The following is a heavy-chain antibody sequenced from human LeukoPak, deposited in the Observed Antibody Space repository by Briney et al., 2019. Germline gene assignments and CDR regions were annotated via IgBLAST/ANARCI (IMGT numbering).Heavy chain of an antibody. V-gene: IGHV3-23*01. D-gene: IGHD7-27*01. CDR2: INGNGGGS. CDR1: GFTFSDYA. J-gene: IGHJ4*02. CDR3: VKGGTADREGWTH. Sequence: GGSLRLSCAASGFTFSDYAMSWVRQAPAKGLEWVSSINGNGGGSYYIDSVKGRFTVSRDNSENALYLQMNNLRTEDTAVYFCVKGGTADREGWTHWGQGSLVTVFS.